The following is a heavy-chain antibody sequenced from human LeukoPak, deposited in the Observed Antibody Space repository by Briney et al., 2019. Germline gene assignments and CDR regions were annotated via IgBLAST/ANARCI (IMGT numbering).Heavy chain of an antibody. CDR1: GFTFDDYA. Sequence: GGSLRLSCAASGFTFDDYAMHWVRQAPGKGLEWVSGISWNSGSIGYADSVKGRFTISRDNAKNSLYLQMNSLRAEDMALYYCARVAVTTDWFDPWGQGTLVTVSS. D-gene: IGHD4-17*01. J-gene: IGHJ5*02. CDR3: ARVAVTTDWFDP. CDR2: ISWNSGSI. V-gene: IGHV3-9*03.